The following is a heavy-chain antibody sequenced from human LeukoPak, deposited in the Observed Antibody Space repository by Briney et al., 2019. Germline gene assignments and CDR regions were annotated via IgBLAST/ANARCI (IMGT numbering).Heavy chain of an antibody. D-gene: IGHD3-3*01. CDR3: AKVIVEWLFDY. CDR1: GFTFSSSG. J-gene: IGHJ4*02. Sequence: GGSLRLSCAASGFTFSSSGMHWVRQAPGKGLEWVALISYDGSNKYYADSVKGRFTISRDSSKNTLYLQMNSLRAEDTAVYYCAKVIVEWLFDYWGQGTLVTVSS. CDR2: ISYDGSNK. V-gene: IGHV3-30*18.